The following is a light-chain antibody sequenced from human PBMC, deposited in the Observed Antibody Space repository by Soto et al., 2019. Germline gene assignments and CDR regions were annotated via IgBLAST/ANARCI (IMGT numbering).Light chain of an antibody. J-gene: IGKJ4*01. Sequence: EIVMTQSPATLSVSPGERATLYCRASQSVSSKLAWYQQKPGQAPRLLMFDASIRATGIPARFSGSGSGTQFPLTISSLQSEDSTVYYCQQYNNWPLTFGGGTKVEIK. CDR3: QQYNNWPLT. V-gene: IGKV3-15*01. CDR2: DAS. CDR1: QSVSSK.